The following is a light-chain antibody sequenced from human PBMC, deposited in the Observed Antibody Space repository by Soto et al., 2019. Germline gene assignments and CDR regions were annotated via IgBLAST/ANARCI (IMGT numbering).Light chain of an antibody. V-gene: IGKV1-17*01. CDR1: QSISSY. CDR3: LQQNTYPWT. Sequence: DIQMTQSPSSLSASVGARVNITCRASQSISSYLNWYQKKKGKDPKSLIYAASRLQSGVPSRFSGSVSGTEFTLTISSLQPEDCATYLRLQQNTYPWTVGQGTKGEIK. CDR2: AAS. J-gene: IGKJ1*01.